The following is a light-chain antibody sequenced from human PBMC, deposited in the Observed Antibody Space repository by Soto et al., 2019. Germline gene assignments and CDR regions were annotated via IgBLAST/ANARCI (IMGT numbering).Light chain of an antibody. J-gene: IGLJ2*01. V-gene: IGLV1-44*01. CDR1: SSNIGTNT. Sequence: QSVLTQPPSASGTPGQRVSISCSGGSSNIGTNTVNWYQHLPGTAPKLLIFSNDERPSGVPDRFSGSKSGTSASLAISGLQSDDEADYYCATWDDSLNGVVFGGGTKLPS. CDR3: ATWDDSLNGVV. CDR2: SND.